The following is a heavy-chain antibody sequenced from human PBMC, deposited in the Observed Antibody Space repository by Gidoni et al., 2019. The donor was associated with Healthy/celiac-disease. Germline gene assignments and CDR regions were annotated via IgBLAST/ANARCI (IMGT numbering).Heavy chain of an antibody. V-gene: IGHV3-9*01. CDR1: GFPFDDYA. D-gene: IGHD2-2*01. CDR3: AKDGGYCSSTSCYIDY. Sequence: EVQLVESGGGLVQPGRSLRLSCAASGFPFDDYAMQWVRQAPGTGLEWISGISWNSGSIGYADSVKGRFTISRDNAKNSLYLQMNSLRAEDTALYYCAKDGGYCSSTSCYIDYWGQGTLVTVSS. J-gene: IGHJ4*02. CDR2: ISWNSGSI.